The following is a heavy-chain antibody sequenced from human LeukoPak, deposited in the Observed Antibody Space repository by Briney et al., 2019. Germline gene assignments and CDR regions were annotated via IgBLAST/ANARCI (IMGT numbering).Heavy chain of an antibody. Sequence: GASVKVSCKASGGTFSSYAISWVRQAPGQGLEWMGGIIPIFGTANYAQKFQGRVTITTDESTSTAYMELSSLRSEDTAVYYCAFYLVRGLRFYFDYWGQGTLVTVSS. V-gene: IGHV1-69*05. CDR2: IIPIFGTA. CDR1: GGTFSSYA. CDR3: AFYLVRGLRFYFDY. J-gene: IGHJ4*02. D-gene: IGHD3-10*01.